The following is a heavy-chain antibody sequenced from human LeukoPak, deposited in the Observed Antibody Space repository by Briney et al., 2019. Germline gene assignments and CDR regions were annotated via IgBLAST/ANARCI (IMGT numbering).Heavy chain of an antibody. CDR1: GGSFSGYY. CDR2: INHSGST. Sequence: SETLSLTCAVYGGSFSGYYWSWIRQPPGKGLEWIGEINHSGSTNYNPSPKSRVTMSVDTSKNQFSLNLSSVTAADTAVYYCARGQGGSSSSRLDYWGQGTLVTVSP. CDR3: ARGQGGSSSSRLDY. V-gene: IGHV4-34*01. J-gene: IGHJ4*02. D-gene: IGHD6-6*01.